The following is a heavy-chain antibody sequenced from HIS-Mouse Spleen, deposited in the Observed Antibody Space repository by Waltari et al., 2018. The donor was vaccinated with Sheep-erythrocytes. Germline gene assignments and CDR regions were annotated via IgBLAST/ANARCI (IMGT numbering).Heavy chain of an antibody. J-gene: IGHJ3*02. CDR2: ISYYGSNK. V-gene: IGHV3-30*18. CDR1: GFTFSSYG. Sequence: VQLVESGGGLVQPGRSLRLSCAASGFTFSSYGMHWVRQAPGKGLEWVAVISYYGSNKYYADSVKGRFTISRDNSKNTLYLQMNSLRAEDTAVYYCAKDPANWDAFDIWGQGTMVTVSS. CDR3: AKDPANWDAFDI. D-gene: IGHD7-27*01.